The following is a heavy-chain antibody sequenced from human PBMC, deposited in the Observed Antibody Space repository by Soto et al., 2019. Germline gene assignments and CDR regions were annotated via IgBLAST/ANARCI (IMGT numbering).Heavy chain of an antibody. CDR2: IYWDDDK. CDR3: AHDSGRAGSSRQFDF. J-gene: IGHJ4*02. V-gene: IGHV2-5*02. Sequence: QITLKESGPTVVKPTQTLTLTCTFSGFSLTTTGVGVGWIRQPPGKALEWLALIYWDDDKRYSPSLKSRLTTNKHTNNSQVVQTPTNTDPADTDTSYCAHDSGRAGSSRQFDFWGQGILVAVSA. D-gene: IGHD2-2*01. CDR1: GFSLTTTGVG.